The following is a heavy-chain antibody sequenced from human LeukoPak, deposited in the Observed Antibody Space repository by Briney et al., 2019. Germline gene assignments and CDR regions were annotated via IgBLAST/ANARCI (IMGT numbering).Heavy chain of an antibody. CDR1: GFAFSNYW. D-gene: IGHD5-12*01. J-gene: IGHJ4*02. CDR2: MDQDGSEK. CDR3: AKDLVITAIVATTGFDY. Sequence: GGSLRLSCAASGFAFSNYWMSWVRQAPGKGLEWVANMDQDGSEKNYVDSVKGRFTISRDNAQDSLYLQMNSLRAEDTAVYYCAKDLVITAIVATTGFDYWGQGTLVTVSS. V-gene: IGHV3-7*03.